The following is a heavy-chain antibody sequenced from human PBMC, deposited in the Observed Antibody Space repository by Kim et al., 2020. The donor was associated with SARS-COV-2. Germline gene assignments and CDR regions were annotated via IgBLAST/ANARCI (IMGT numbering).Heavy chain of an antibody. CDR1: GYTFTSYY. V-gene: IGHV1-46*01. CDR3: AREPSETYYFDF. D-gene: IGHD1-26*01. J-gene: IGHJ4*02. Sequence: ASVKVSCKSSGYTFTSYYLHWVRQAPGQGLEWMGTFKPGGSSTYAQQFRARVTMTGDTSTSTVYMALSSLSSEDTAVYYCAREPSETYYFDFWGQGTLVIVSS. CDR2: FKPGGSS.